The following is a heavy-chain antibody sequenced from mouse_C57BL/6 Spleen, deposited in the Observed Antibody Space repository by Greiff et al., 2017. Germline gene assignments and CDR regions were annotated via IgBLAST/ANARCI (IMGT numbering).Heavy chain of an antibody. D-gene: IGHD1-1*01. CDR1: GYTFTSYC. Sequence: QVQLQQPGAELVKPGASVKVSCKASGYTFTSYCMHWVQQRPGQGLEWIGRIHPSDGDTNYNQKFKGKATLTVDKSSSTAYMQLSSLTSEDSAVYYCGVINTVVAFDYWGQGTTLTVSS. V-gene: IGHV1-74*01. J-gene: IGHJ2*01. CDR2: IHPSDGDT. CDR3: GVINTVVAFDY.